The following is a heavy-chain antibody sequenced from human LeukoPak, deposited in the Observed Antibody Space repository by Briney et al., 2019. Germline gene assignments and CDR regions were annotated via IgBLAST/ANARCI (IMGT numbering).Heavy chain of an antibody. J-gene: IGHJ4*02. CDR1: GFTFSSYG. CDR2: ISYDGSNK. V-gene: IGHV3-30*03. CDR3: ARDLGYYYDSSGTSAPY. D-gene: IGHD3-22*01. Sequence: GGSLRLSCAASGFTFSSYGMHWVRQAPGKGLEWVAVISYDGSNKYYADSVKGRFTISRDNSKNTLYLQMNSLRAEDTAVYYCARDLGYYYDSSGTSAPYWGQGTLVTVSS.